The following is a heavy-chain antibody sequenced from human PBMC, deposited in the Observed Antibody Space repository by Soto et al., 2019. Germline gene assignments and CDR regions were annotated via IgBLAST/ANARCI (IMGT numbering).Heavy chain of an antibody. CDR1: GFTFSSYG. CDR3: ARGLVGPYYYDGMGYFDY. J-gene: IGHJ4*02. Sequence: VQLLESGGGLVQPGGSLRLSCAASGFTFSSYGMHWVRQAPGKGLEWVAVIWYDGSNKYYADSVKGRFTISRDNSKNTLYLQMNSLRAEDTAVYYCARGLVGPYYYDGMGYFDYWGQGTLVTVSS. CDR2: IWYDGSNK. V-gene: IGHV3-33*01. D-gene: IGHD3-22*01.